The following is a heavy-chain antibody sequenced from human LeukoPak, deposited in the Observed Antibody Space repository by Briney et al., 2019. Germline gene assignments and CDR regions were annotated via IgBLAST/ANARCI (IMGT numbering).Heavy chain of an antibody. CDR1: GFTFSTYS. CDR2: ISSSSTYI. D-gene: IGHD3-10*01. J-gene: IGHJ4*02. V-gene: IGHV3-21*01. Sequence: GGSLRLSCAASGFTFSTYSMNWVRQAPGKGLEWVSSISSSSTYIYYADSVKGRFTISRDNAKNSLYLQMNSLRAEDTAVFYCARVPTGRSQGPYYFDYWGQGTLVTVSS. CDR3: ARVPTGRSQGPYYFDY.